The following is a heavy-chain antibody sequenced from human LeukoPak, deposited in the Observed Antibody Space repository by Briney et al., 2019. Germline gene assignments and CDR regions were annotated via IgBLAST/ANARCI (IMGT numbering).Heavy chain of an antibody. V-gene: IGHV4-39*01. D-gene: IGHD2-2*02. CDR3: ARKTRALNCSSTSCYTFDY. Sequence: PSETLSLTCTVSGGSISSSSYYWGWIRQPPGKGLEWIGSIYYSGSTYYNPSLKSRVTISVDTSKNQFSLKLSSVTAADTAVYYCARKTRALNCSSTSCYTFDYWGQGTLVTVSS. CDR2: IYYSGST. J-gene: IGHJ4*02. CDR1: GGSISSSSYY.